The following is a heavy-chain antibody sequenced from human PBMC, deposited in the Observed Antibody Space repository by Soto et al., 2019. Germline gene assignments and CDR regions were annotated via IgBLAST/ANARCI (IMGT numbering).Heavy chain of an antibody. J-gene: IGHJ3*02. CDR1: GGSISSGDYY. CDR3: DRLSSRMINAFDI. D-gene: IGHD3-16*01. Sequence: QVQLQESGPGLVKPSQTLSLTCTVSGGSISSGDYYWSWIRQPPGKGLEWIGYIYYSGSTYYNPSLKSRVTISVDTSKNQFSRKLSSVTAADTAVYYCDRLSSRMINAFDIWGQGTMVTVSS. CDR2: IYYSGST. V-gene: IGHV4-30-4*01.